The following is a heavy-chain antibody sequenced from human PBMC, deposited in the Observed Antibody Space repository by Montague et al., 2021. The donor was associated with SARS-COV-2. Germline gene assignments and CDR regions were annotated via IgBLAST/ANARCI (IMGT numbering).Heavy chain of an antibody. CDR3: ARAALSGYDSYLDY. D-gene: IGHD5-12*01. V-gene: IGHV3-30*04. CDR2: ISYDGSSK. J-gene: IGHJ4*02. Sequence: SLRLSCAASGFTFSSYAMYWVRQAPGKGLEWVAVISYDGSSKYYVDSVKGRFTISRDNSKNTLYLQMNSLRAEDTAVYYCARAALSGYDSYLDYWGQGTLVTVSS. CDR1: GFTFSSYA.